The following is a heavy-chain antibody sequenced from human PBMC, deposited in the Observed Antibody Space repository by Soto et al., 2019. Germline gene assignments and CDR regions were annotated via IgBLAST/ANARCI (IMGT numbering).Heavy chain of an antibody. J-gene: IGHJ3*02. D-gene: IGHD2-15*01. Sequence: GGSLRLSCAASGFTFSSYSMNWVRQAPGKGLEWVSYISSSSSTIYYADSVKDRFTISRDNAKNSLYLQMNSLRAEDTAVYYCARGYCSGGSCYDAFDIWGQGTMVTVSS. CDR1: GFTFSSYS. CDR3: ARGYCSGGSCYDAFDI. CDR2: ISSSSSTI. V-gene: IGHV3-48*01.